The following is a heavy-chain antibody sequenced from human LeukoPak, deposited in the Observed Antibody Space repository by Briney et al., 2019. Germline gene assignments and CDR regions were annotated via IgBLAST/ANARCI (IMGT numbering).Heavy chain of an antibody. Sequence: TSETLSLTCTVSGGSISSSSYYWGWIRQPPGKGLEWIGSIYYSGSTYYNPSLKSRVTISVDTSKNQFSLKLSSVTAEDTAVYYCARERYSSSWYYFDYWGQGTLVTVSS. CDR2: IYYSGST. J-gene: IGHJ4*02. CDR1: GGSISSSSYY. V-gene: IGHV4-39*07. CDR3: ARERYSSSWYYFDY. D-gene: IGHD6-13*01.